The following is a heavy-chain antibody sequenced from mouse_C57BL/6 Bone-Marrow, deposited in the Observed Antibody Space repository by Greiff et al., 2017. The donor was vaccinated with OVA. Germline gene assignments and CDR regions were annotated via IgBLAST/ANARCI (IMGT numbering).Heavy chain of an antibody. CDR3: PRRELPFAY. J-gene: IGHJ3*01. V-gene: IGHV1-54*01. CDR1: GYAFTNYL. CDR2: INPGSGGT. Sequence: VQLQESGAELVRPGTSVKVSCKASGYAFTNYLIEWVKQRPGQGLEWIGVINPGSGGTNYNEKFKGKATLTADKSSSTAYMQLSSLTSEDSAVYFCPRRELPFAYWGQGTLVTVSA.